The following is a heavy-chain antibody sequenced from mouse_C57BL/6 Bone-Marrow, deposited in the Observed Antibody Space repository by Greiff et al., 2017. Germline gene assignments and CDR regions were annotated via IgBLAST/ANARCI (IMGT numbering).Heavy chain of an antibody. Sequence: QVQLQQPGAELVRPGSSVKLSCKASGYTFTSYWMHWVKQRPIQGLEWIGNIDPSDSETHYNQKFKDKATLTVDKSSSTAYMQLSSLTSEDSAVYYCARHAVGNYLFAYWGQGTLVTVSA. CDR1: GYTFTSYW. J-gene: IGHJ3*01. V-gene: IGHV1-52*01. D-gene: IGHD2-1*01. CDR2: IDPSDSET. CDR3: ARHAVGNYLFAY.